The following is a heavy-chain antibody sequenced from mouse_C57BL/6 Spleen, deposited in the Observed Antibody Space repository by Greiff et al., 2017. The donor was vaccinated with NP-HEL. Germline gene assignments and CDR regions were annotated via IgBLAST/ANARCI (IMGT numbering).Heavy chain of an antibody. CDR1: GYTFTSYG. CDR3: ARFEPYYSNCYFDY. Sequence: QVHVKQSGAELARPGASVKLSCKASGYTFTSYGISWVKQRTGQGLEWIGEIYPRSGNTYYNEKFKGKATLTADKSSSTAYMELRSLTSEDSAVYFCARFEPYYSNCYFDYWGQGTTLTVSS. D-gene: IGHD2-5*01. V-gene: IGHV1-81*01. J-gene: IGHJ2*01. CDR2: IYPRSGNT.